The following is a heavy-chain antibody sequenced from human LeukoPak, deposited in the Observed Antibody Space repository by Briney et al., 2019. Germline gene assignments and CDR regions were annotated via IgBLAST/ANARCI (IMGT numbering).Heavy chain of an antibody. Sequence: GGSLRLSCAASGFTFDDYAMHWVRQAPGKGLVWVSRINTDGSSTNYADSVRGRFTVSRDNAKNTLYLQMNSLRVEDTAVYYCARVIGWDEPFDLWGHGTLVTVSS. CDR2: INTDGSST. J-gene: IGHJ3*01. CDR3: ARVIGWDEPFDL. CDR1: GFTFDDYA. D-gene: IGHD1-26*01. V-gene: IGHV3-74*01.